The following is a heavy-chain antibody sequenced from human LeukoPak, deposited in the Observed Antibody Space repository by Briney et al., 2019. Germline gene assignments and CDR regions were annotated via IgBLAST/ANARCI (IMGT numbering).Heavy chain of an antibody. Sequence: SETLSLTCGVYGGSFSGYYWNWIRQPPGQGLEWMGEINHSVSTNYNPPLKSGVTISVDTSKNQFSLKLTSVTAADTAVYYCARDSWDYWGQGTLVTVSS. CDR2: INHSVST. V-gene: IGHV4-34*01. CDR1: GGSFSGYY. CDR3: ARDSWDY. J-gene: IGHJ4*02. D-gene: IGHD2-15*01.